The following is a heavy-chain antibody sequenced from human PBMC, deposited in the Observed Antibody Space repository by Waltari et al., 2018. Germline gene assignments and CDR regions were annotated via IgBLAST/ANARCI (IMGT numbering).Heavy chain of an antibody. CDR2: ISNTAATI. D-gene: IGHD3-22*01. CDR3: ARSSGYDVFEI. Sequence: EVKLEESGGGLVQPGGSLRLSCAGSGFSFGSYSMNWVRQAPGKGLEWLSYISNTAATIFYADSVKGRFTISRDNAETSLYLQMHSLRAEDTAVYYCARSSGYDVFEIWGQGTMVTVSS. J-gene: IGHJ3*02. V-gene: IGHV3-48*04. CDR1: GFSFGSYS.